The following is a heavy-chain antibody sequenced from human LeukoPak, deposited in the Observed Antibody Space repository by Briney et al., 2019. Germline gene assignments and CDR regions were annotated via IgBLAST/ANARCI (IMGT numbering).Heavy chain of an antibody. J-gene: IGHJ1*01. CDR1: GFTFSSYG. CDR3: AKRTSGNSGYDV. V-gene: IGHV3-23*01. CDR2: IISGSGGST. D-gene: IGHD5-12*01. Sequence: GGSLRLSCAASGFTFSSYGMSWVRHGPGKGLEWVSGIISGSGGSTYYADSVKGRFTISRDNSKNTVFLQMNSLRAEDTAVYYCAKRTSGNSGYDVWGQGTLVTVSS.